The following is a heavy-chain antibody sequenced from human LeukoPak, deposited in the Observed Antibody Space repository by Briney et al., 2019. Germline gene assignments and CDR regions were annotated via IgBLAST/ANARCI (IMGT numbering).Heavy chain of an antibody. J-gene: IGHJ3*02. D-gene: IGHD6-13*01. CDR2: IIPIFGTA. CDR1: GGTFSSYA. CDR3: ARGYSSSWTDAFDI. V-gene: IGHV1-69*01. Sequence: SVKVTCKASGGTFSSYAISWVRQAPGQGLEWMGGIIPIFGTANYAQKFQGRVTITADESTSTAYMELSSLRSEDTAVYYCARGYSSSWTDAFDIWGQGTVVTVSS.